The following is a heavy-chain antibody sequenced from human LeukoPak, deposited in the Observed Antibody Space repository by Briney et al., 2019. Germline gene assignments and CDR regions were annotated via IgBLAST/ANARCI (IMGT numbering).Heavy chain of an antibody. CDR3: ARHVVSRYQPRVRWFDP. J-gene: IGHJ5*02. CDR2: INHSGST. CDR1: GGSFSGYY. Sequence: SETLSLTCAVYGGSFSGYYWSWIRQPPGKGLEWIGEINHSGSTNYNPSLKSRVTISVDTSKNQFSLKLSSVTAADTAVYYCARHVVSRYQPRVRWFDPWGQGTLVTVSS. D-gene: IGHD2-2*01. V-gene: IGHV4-34*01.